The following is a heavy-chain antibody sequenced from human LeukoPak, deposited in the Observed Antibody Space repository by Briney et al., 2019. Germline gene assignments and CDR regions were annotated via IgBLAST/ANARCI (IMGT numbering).Heavy chain of an antibody. D-gene: IGHD4-23*01. V-gene: IGHV3-23*01. J-gene: IGHJ4*02. CDR2: ISTSGGST. CDR1: GFTFSSYD. CDR3: AKILPSTVVHY. Sequence: GGSLRLSCAASGFTFSSYDMSWVRQAPGKGLEWVSGISTSGGSTYYADSVKGRFTISRDNSKNTLYLQMNSPRAEDTAVYYCAKILPSTVVHYWGQGTLVTVSS.